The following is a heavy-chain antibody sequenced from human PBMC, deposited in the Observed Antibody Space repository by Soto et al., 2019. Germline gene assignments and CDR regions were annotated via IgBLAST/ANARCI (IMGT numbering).Heavy chain of an antibody. CDR1: GGSFSGYY. CDR3: ARASRYCTNDVCYFYYYYGMDV. J-gene: IGHJ6*02. CDR2: VNHSDST. Sequence: SETLSLTCAVYGGSFSGYYWSWIRQPPGKGLEWVGEVNHSDSTNYSPSLKIRVTISVDTSKNQFSLKLSSVTAADTAVYYSARASRYCTNDVCYFYYYYGMDVWGQGTTVTVSS. V-gene: IGHV4-34*01. D-gene: IGHD2-8*01.